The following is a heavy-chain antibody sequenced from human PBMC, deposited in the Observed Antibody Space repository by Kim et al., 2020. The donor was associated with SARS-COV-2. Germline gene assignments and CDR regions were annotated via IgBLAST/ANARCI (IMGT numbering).Heavy chain of an antibody. J-gene: IGHJ6*01. CDR1: GFTFSSYE. CDR2: ISSSGPSV. Sequence: GGSLRLSCVASGFTFSSYEMNWVRQAPGKGLEWVSYISSSGPSVHYADSVKGRFTVSRDNAKNSLYLQMNTLRAEDTAVYYCAREGGSGRPYG. CDR3: AREGGSGRPYG. D-gene: IGHD3-10*01. V-gene: IGHV3-48*03.